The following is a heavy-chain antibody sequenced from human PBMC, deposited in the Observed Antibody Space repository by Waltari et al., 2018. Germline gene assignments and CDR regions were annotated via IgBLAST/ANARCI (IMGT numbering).Heavy chain of an antibody. D-gene: IGHD3-10*01. J-gene: IGHJ3*02. CDR3: ARGHTGSYPPDAFDI. V-gene: IGHV1-8*01. Sequence: QLQLQESGPGLVKPSETLSLTCTVSGGSISSSSYYWGWIRQPPGKGLEWMGWMNPNSGNTGYAQKFQGRVTMTRNTSISTAYMELSSLRSEDTAVYYCARGHTGSYPPDAFDIWGQGTMVTVSS. CDR1: GGSISSSS. CDR2: MNPNSGNT.